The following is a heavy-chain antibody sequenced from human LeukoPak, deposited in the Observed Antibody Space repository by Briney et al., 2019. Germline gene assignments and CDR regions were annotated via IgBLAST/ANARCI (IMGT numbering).Heavy chain of an antibody. CDR2: IYYSGST. J-gene: IGHJ4*02. CDR3: AREGGLQAFDY. V-gene: IGHV4-30-4*01. Sequence: SETLSLTSTVSGGSISSGDYYWSWIRQPPGKGLEWIGYIYYSGSTYYNPSLKSRVTISVDTSKNQFSLKLSSVTAADTAVYYCAREGGLQAFDYWGQGTLVTVSS. D-gene: IGHD3-16*01. CDR1: GGSISSGDYY.